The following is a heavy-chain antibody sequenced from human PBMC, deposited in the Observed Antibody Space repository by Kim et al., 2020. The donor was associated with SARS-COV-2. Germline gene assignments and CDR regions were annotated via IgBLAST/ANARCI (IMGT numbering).Heavy chain of an antibody. J-gene: IGHJ4*02. Sequence: TVGITVYKDSVKGRSTISRDNSRNAVYLQMNNLRGEDTALYFCARGVAYWGRGTLVTVSP. V-gene: IGHV3-23*01. CDR3: ARGVAY. CDR2: TVGIT. D-gene: IGHD5-12*01.